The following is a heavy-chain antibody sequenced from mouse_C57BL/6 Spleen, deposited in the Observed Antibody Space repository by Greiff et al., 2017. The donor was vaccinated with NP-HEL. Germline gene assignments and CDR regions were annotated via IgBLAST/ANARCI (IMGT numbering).Heavy chain of an antibody. CDR3: VRQGYYGNPYYFDY. D-gene: IGHD2-1*01. J-gene: IGHJ2*01. CDR2: IRSKSNNYAT. V-gene: IGHV10-1*01. CDR1: GFSFNTYA. Sequence: EVQLQQSGGGLVQPKGSLKLSCAASGFSFNTYAMNWVRQAPGKGLEWVARIRSKSNNYATYYADSVKDRFTISRDDSESMLYLQMNNLKTEDTAMYYCVRQGYYGNPYYFDYWGQGTTLTVSS.